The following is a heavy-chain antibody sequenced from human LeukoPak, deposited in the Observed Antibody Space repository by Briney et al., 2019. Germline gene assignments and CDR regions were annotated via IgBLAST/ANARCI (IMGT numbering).Heavy chain of an antibody. V-gene: IGHV3-48*01. CDR2: ISDSSAM. J-gene: IGHJ4*02. CDR3: ARDGGYSGYDADC. D-gene: IGHD5-12*01. CDR1: GFTFSTYS. Sequence: GGSLRLSCAASGFTFSTYSMKWVRQAPGKGLEWVSYISDSSAMYYADSVRGRFTISRENDKNSLFLQMSSLRAEDTAVYYCARDGGYSGYDADCWGQGTLVTVSS.